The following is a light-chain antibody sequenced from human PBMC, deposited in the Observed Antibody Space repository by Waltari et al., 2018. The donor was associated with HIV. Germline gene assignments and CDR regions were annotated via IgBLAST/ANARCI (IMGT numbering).Light chain of an antibody. CDR3: SSYTTSSTLV. CDR1: SSDVGGYNY. J-gene: IGLJ3*02. V-gene: IGLV2-14*01. CDR2: EVS. Sequence: QSALTQPASVSGSPGQSITISCTGTSSDVGGYNYFSWYQQHPGKAPKLMIYEVSNRPSGVSNRFSGSKSGNTASLTISGLQAEDEADYYCSSYTTSSTLVFGGGTNLTVL.